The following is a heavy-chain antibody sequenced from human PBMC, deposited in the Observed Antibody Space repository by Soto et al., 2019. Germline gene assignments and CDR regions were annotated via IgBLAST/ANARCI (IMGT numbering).Heavy chain of an antibody. CDR2: IAYSGST. J-gene: IGHJ4*02. D-gene: IGHD6-19*01. CDR3: ARGHSSGWYYEGQCDY. V-gene: IGHV4-39*01. CDR1: GGSIRSSSYY. Sequence: QLQLQASGPGLVKPSETLSLPCTVSGGSIRSSSYYWGWIRQPPGKGLEWIGRIAYSGSTYYNPSRKRRVTTSVDTSKNQVALKLSSVTAADTAVYYCARGHSSGWYYEGQCDYWGQGTLVTGST.